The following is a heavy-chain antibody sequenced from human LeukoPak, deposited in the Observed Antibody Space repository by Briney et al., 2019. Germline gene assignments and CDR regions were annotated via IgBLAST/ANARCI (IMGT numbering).Heavy chain of an antibody. CDR2: ISGGGETT. CDR1: GFTLYIYA. V-gene: IGHV3-23*01. CDR3: ARDYADYVGYFFFDY. D-gene: IGHD4-17*01. J-gene: IGHJ4*02. Sequence: GGSLRLSCAPSGFTLYIYAMNCVRAAPEGGGEWVSSISGGGETTYYADSAKGRFTIYSDNTQNTLYLEMNSLRDEDTAVYYCARDYADYVGYFFFDYWGQGTLVTVSS.